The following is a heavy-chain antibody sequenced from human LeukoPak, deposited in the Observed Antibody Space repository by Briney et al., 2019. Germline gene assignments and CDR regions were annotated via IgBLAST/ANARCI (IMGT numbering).Heavy chain of an antibody. CDR3: ARTYSDAFDI. Sequence: SETLSLTCTVSGGSISSYYWSWIRQPPGKRLEWIGYIYYSGSTNYNPSLKSRVTISVDTSKNQFSLKLSSVTAADTAVYYCARTYSDAFDIWGQGTMVTVSS. V-gene: IGHV4-59*08. CDR1: GGSISSYY. J-gene: IGHJ3*02. CDR2: IYYSGST. D-gene: IGHD2-15*01.